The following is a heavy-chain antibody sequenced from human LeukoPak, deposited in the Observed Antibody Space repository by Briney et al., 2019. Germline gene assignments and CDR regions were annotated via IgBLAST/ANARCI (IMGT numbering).Heavy chain of an antibody. D-gene: IGHD3-10*01. CDR1: GGSISSYY. J-gene: IGHJ6*03. CDR3: ARSRITMVRGVTRYYYYYYMDV. CDR2: IYYSGST. V-gene: IGHV4-59*01. Sequence: SETLSLTCTVSGGSISSYYWSWIRQPPGKGLEWIGYIYYSGSTNYNPSLKSRVTISVATSKNQFSLKLSSVTAADTAVYYCARSRITMVRGVTRYYYYYYMDVWGKGTTVTVSS.